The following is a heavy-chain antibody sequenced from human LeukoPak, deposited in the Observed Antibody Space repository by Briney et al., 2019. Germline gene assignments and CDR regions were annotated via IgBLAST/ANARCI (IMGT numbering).Heavy chain of an antibody. CDR2: IYPGDSDT. CDR3: ARQQQLVGWYFDY. CDR1: GYSFTSYW. J-gene: IGHJ4*02. Sequence: GESLKISCQGSGYSFTSYWIGWVRQMPGKGLEWMGIIYPGDSDTRYSPSFQGQVTISADKSISTAYLQWSSLKASDTAMYYCARQQQLVGWYFDYWGQGTLVTVSS. D-gene: IGHD6-13*01. V-gene: IGHV5-51*01.